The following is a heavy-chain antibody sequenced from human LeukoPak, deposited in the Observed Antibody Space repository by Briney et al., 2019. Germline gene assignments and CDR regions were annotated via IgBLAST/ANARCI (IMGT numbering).Heavy chain of an antibody. CDR2: ISGSGGST. CDR3: ARVGSSGWYTYYFDY. J-gene: IGHJ4*02. Sequence: GGSLRLSCAASGFTFSSYAMSWVRQAPGKGLEWVSAISGSGGSTYYADSVKGRFTISGDNAKNSLYLQMNSLRAEDTAVYYCARVGSSGWYTYYFDYWGQGTLVTVPS. V-gene: IGHV3-23*01. CDR1: GFTFSSYA. D-gene: IGHD6-19*01.